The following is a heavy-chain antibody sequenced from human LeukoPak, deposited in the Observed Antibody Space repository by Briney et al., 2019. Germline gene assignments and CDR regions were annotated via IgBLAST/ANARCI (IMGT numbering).Heavy chain of an antibody. D-gene: IGHD5-12*01. V-gene: IGHV3-15*01. J-gene: IGHJ4*02. CDR1: GFTFTNAW. Sequence: GGSLRLSCAASGFTFTNAWMDWVRQAPGKGLEWVGRIKSRPDGGTTDYAAPVKGRFTISRDDSKNTLYLHMNSLKTENTAVYYCITVYDSVANWGQGTLVTVSS. CDR3: ITVYDSVAN. CDR2: IKSRPDGGTT.